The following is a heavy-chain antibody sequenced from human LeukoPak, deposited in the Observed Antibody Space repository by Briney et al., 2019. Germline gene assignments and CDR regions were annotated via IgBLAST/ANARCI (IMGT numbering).Heavy chain of an antibody. D-gene: IGHD2-21*01. Sequence: PSETLSLTCTVSGGSISIYYWSWIRQPAGKGLEWIGRIYTGGSTSYNPSLKGRVTMSVDTSKNQFSLKLSSVTAADTAVYYCARYSRPYYYYYMDVWGKGTTVTVSS. CDR3: ARYSRPYYYYYMDV. J-gene: IGHJ6*03. CDR2: IYTGGST. CDR1: GGSISIYY. V-gene: IGHV4-4*07.